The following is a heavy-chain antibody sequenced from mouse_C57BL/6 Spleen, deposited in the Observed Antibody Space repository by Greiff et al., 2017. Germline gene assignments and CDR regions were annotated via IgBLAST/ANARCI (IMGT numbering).Heavy chain of an antibody. V-gene: IGHV1-74*01. CDR3: AIRGYYGNYDYAMDY. Sequence: QVHVKQPGAELVKPGASVKVSCKASGYTFTSYWMHWVKQRPGQGLEWIGRIHPSDSDTNYNQKFKGKATLTVDKSSSTAYMQLSSLTSEDSAVYYCAIRGYYGNYDYAMDYWGQGTSVTVSS. D-gene: IGHD2-1*01. CDR1: GYTFTSYW. J-gene: IGHJ4*01. CDR2: IHPSDSDT.